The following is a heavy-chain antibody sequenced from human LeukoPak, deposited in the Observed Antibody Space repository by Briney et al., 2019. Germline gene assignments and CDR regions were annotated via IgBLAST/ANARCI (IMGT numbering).Heavy chain of an antibody. CDR2: INPNTDDT. D-gene: IGHD5-24*01. Sequence: GASVKVSCTASGDIFTGYYIHWVRQAPGQGLEWMGWINPNTDDTNYAPKFQGRVTMTRDKSMSTAYMELSSLRSEDTAIYYCARIRDGYNDAYDVWGQGTVVTVPS. CDR1: GDIFTGYY. V-gene: IGHV1-2*02. CDR3: ARIRDGYNDAYDV. J-gene: IGHJ3*01.